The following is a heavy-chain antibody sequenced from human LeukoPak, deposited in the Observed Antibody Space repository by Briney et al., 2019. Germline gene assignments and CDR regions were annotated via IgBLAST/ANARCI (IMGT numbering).Heavy chain of an antibody. J-gene: IGHJ6*02. CDR2: IYYSGST. CDR3: ARQGLNYYYGMDV. V-gene: IGHV4-59*08. D-gene: IGHD3/OR15-3a*01. Sequence: SETLSPTCTVSGGSISSYYWSWIRQPPGKGLEWIGYIYYSGSTNYNPSLKSRVTISVDTSKNQFSLKLGSVTAADTAVYYCARQGLNYYYGMDVWGQGTTVTVSS. CDR1: GGSISSYY.